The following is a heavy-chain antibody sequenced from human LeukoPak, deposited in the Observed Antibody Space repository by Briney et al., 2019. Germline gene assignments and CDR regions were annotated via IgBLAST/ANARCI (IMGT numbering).Heavy chain of an antibody. CDR2: IYYSGST. J-gene: IGHJ5*02. CDR3: ARDRILWFGEGGWFDP. Sequence: SETLSLTCSVSGGSINTYYWSWIRQPPGKGLEWIGYIYYSGSTNYNPSLKSRVTISVDTSKNQLSLKLSAVTAADTAVYYCARDRILWFGEGGWFDPWGQGTLVTVSS. V-gene: IGHV4-59*01. D-gene: IGHD3-10*01. CDR1: GGSINTYY.